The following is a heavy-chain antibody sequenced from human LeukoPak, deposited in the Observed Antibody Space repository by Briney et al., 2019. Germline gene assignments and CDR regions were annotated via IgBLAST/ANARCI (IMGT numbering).Heavy chain of an antibody. CDR2: IYYSGST. Sequence: SETLSLTCTVSGGSISSGGYYWSWIRQHPGKGLEWIGYIYYSGSTNYNPSLKSRVTISVDTSKNQFSLKLSSVTAADTAVYYCARTVTLGAIHFDYWGQGTLVTVSS. CDR3: ARTVTLGAIHFDY. D-gene: IGHD1-26*01. CDR1: GGSISSGGYY. V-gene: IGHV4-61*08. J-gene: IGHJ4*02.